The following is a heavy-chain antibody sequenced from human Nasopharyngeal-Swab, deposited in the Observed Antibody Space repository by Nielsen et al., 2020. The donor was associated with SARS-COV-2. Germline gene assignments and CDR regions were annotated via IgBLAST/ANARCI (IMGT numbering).Heavy chain of an antibody. CDR2: INTNPGNP. J-gene: IGHJ6*03. CDR3: ARSPYYYYMDV. Sequence: AAVKVSCKASGYTLPNYAMNWVRQAPGQGLEWMGWINTNPGNPTYALGFTGRFVCSLVTSVSTAYLQIRGLKAEDTAVYYCARSPYYYYMDVWGKGTTVTVSS. V-gene: IGHV7-4-1*02. CDR1: GYTLPNYA.